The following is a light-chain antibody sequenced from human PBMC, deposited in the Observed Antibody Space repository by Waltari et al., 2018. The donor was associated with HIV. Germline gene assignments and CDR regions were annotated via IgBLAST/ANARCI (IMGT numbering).Light chain of an antibody. CDR1: QSVSSTY. Sequence: EIVWTQSPGTLSLPPGDRATLSCRASQSVSSTYLAWYQQKPGQAPRRLIYSASSRTTGIPDRFSGSGSGTDFTLTVSRLKPEDFAVYYCQQYGSSPQTFGQGTKVEIK. J-gene: IGKJ1*01. CDR3: QQYGSSPQT. V-gene: IGKV3-20*01. CDR2: SAS.